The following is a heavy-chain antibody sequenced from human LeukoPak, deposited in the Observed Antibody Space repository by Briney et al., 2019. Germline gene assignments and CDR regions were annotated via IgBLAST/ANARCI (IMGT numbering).Heavy chain of an antibody. CDR1: GGSISSGGSY. Sequence: PSETLSLTCTVSGGSISSGGSYWSWIRQHPGKGLEWLVYIYYSGSTYYKPSLKSHATISVDTSKNQFSLKLSSVTAADTAVYYCARGAYDILTGYYSNYYYYGMDVWGQGTTVTVSS. CDR3: ARGAYDILTGYYSNYYYYGMDV. CDR2: IYYSGST. D-gene: IGHD3-9*01. V-gene: IGHV4-31*01. J-gene: IGHJ6*02.